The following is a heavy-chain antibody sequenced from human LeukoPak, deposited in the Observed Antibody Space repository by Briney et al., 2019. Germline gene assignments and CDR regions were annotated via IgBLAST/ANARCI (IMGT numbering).Heavy chain of an antibody. J-gene: IGHJ4*02. D-gene: IGHD6-13*01. CDR1: GGSISSAYY. V-gene: IGHV4-38-2*02. CDR2: IYHSGNT. CDR3: AKWTTAGLYYFDN. Sequence: SETLSLTCTVSGGSISSAYYWGWIRQPPGKGLEWIGSIYHSGNTYYNPSLKSRVTISIDTSKNQFSLKLSSVTATDTAVYYCAKWTTAGLYYFDNWGQGTLVTVSS.